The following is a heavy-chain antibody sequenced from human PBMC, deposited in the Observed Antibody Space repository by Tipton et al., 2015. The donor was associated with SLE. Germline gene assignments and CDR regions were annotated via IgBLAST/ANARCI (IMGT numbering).Heavy chain of an antibody. V-gene: IGHV4-59*01. CDR1: GGSISSYY. CDR3: ARAGAGYYYYYYMDV. Sequence: TLSLTCTVSGGSISSYYWSWIRQPPGKGLEWIGYIYYSGSTNYNPSLKSRVTISVDTSKNQFSLKLSSVTAADTAVYYCARAGAGYYYYYYMDVWGKGTTVTFSS. CDR2: IYYSGST. J-gene: IGHJ6*03.